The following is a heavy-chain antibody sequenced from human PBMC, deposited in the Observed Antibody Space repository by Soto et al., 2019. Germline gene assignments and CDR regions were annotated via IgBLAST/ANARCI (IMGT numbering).Heavy chain of an antibody. J-gene: IGHJ6*03. Sequence: SETLSLTCAVSRGSISSYYWSWIRQPPGKGLEWIGDISYSGSTNYNPSLKSRVTISVDTSKNQFSLRLSSVTAADTAVYYCARDVPAAPVYYYYYYMDVWGKGTTVTVSS. D-gene: IGHD2-2*01. V-gene: IGHV4-59*12. CDR2: ISYSGST. CDR3: ARDVPAAPVYYYYYYMDV. CDR1: RGSISSYY.